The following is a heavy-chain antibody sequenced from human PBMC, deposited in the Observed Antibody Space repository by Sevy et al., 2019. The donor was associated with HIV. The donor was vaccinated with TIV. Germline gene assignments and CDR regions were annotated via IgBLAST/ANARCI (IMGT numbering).Heavy chain of an antibody. CDR1: GGSNSSYY. V-gene: IGHV4-59*01. D-gene: IGHD3-22*01. J-gene: IGHJ4*02. CDR2: IYHRGNT. CDR3: SSSGYNDDVSGYYYFDY. Sequence: SETLSLTCSVSGGSNSSYYWSWIRQPPGKGLEWIGYIYHRGNTNYNPSLKSRVTISVDTSKNQFTLRLSSVTAADTAVYYCSSSGYNDDVSGYYYFDYWGQGTLVTVSS.